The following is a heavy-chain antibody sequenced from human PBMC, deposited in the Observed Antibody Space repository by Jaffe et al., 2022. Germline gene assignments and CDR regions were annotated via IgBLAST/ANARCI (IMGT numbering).Heavy chain of an antibody. Sequence: EVQLVQSGAEVKKPGDSLRISCKDSGSRFTSYWFGWVRQMPGKGLEWMGLIYPGDSDTRYSPSFQGQVTISADTSISTAYLEWSSLKASDSGMYYCARQPGGYPFDIWGQGTMVTVSS. CDR3: ARQPGGYPFDI. CDR2: IYPGDSDT. J-gene: IGHJ3*02. V-gene: IGHV5-51*01. D-gene: IGHD2-2*01. CDR1: GSRFTSYW.